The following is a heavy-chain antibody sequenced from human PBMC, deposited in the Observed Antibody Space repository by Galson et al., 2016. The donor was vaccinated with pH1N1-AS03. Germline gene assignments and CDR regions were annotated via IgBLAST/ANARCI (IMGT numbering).Heavy chain of an antibody. CDR1: GFSFSASW. J-gene: IGHJ5*02. CDR2: IRQDGSEK. V-gene: IGHV3-7*01. CDR3: AKDPASGEVWDILGALNWFDP. Sequence: SLRLSCAASGFSFSASWMSWVRQAPGKGLEWVANIRQDGSEKYYVDSAEGRFTISRDNAKNSLYLQMNSLRAEDTAVYYCAKDPASGEVWDILGALNWFDPWGQGTLVTVSS. D-gene: IGHD1-26*01.